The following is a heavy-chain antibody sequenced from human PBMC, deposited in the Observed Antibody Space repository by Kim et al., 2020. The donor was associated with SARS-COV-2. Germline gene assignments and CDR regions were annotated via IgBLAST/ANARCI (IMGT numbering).Heavy chain of an antibody. D-gene: IGHD3-10*01. CDR2: ISYDGSNK. CDR3: AILDYYGSGGGDV. Sequence: GGSMRLSCAASGFTFSSYGMHWVRQAPSKGLEWVAVISYDGSNKFYADSVKGRFTISRDNSKNTLYLQMNSLRAEDTAVYYCAILDYYGSGGGDVWGQGT. V-gene: IGHV3-30*03. CDR1: GFTFSSYG. J-gene: IGHJ6*02.